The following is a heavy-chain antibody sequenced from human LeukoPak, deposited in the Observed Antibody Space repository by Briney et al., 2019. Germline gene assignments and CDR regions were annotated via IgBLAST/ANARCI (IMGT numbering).Heavy chain of an antibody. V-gene: IGHV4-34*01. CDR3: ARAPQTIVVVPAAKGGNWFDP. CDR1: GGSFSGYY. J-gene: IGHJ5*02. Sequence: SETLSLTCAVYGGSFSGYYWSWIRQPPGKGLEWIGEINHSGSTNYNPSLKSRVTISVGTSKNQFSLKLSSVTAADTAVYYCARAPQTIVVVPAAKGGNWFDPWGQGTLVTVSS. CDR2: INHSGST. D-gene: IGHD2-2*01.